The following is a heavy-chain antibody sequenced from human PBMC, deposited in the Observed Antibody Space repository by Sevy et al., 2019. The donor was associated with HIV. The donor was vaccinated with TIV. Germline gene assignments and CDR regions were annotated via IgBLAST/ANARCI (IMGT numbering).Heavy chain of an antibody. D-gene: IGHD2-15*01. CDR1: GFTFSSYA. Sequence: GGSLRLSCAASGFTFSSYAMSWVRQAPGKGLEWVSAISGSGGSTYYADSVKGRFTISRDNSKNTLYLQMNSLRAEDTAVYYCAKEGTGVEGWTYAFDIWGQGTMVTVSS. V-gene: IGHV3-23*01. CDR3: AKEGTGVEGWTYAFDI. CDR2: ISGSGGST. J-gene: IGHJ3*02.